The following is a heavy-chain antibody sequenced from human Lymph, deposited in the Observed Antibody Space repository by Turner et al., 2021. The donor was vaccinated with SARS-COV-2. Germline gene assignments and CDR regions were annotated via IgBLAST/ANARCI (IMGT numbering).Heavy chain of an antibody. J-gene: IGHJ6*02. CDR2: IYSGGST. CDR3: ARDEGHYGMDV. CDR1: GFTVSSNY. Sequence: EVQLVESGGGLVQPGGSLRLSCAASGFTVSSNYMTWVRQAPGKGLEWVSVIYSGGSTYYADSVEGRFTISRHNSKHTLYLQMNSLRAEDTAVYYCARDEGHYGMDVWGQGTTVTVSS. V-gene: IGHV3-53*04.